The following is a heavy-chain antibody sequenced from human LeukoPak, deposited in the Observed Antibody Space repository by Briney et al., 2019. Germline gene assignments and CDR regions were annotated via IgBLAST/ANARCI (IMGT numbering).Heavy chain of an antibody. CDR3: AKVVRGVMGGSQDWFDP. D-gene: IGHD3-10*01. Sequence: ASVKVSCKASGYTFTSYDINWVRQATGQGLEWMGWMNPNSGNTGYAQKFQGRVTMTRNTSISTAYMELSSLRSEDTAVYYCAKVVRGVMGGSQDWFDPWGQGTLVTVSS. CDR2: MNPNSGNT. V-gene: IGHV1-8*01. J-gene: IGHJ5*02. CDR1: GYTFTSYD.